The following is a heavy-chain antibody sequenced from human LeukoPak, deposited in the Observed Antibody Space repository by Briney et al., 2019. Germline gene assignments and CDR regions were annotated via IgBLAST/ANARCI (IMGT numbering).Heavy chain of an antibody. CDR1: GFTFSSYA. J-gene: IGHJ4*02. CDR2: ISYDGSNK. CDR3: AKQERDSVSESYYIAY. D-gene: IGHD3-10*01. V-gene: IGHV3-30-3*02. Sequence: GGSLRLSCAASGFTFSSYAMHWVRQAPGKGLEWVAVISYDGSNKYYADSVKGRFTISRDNSKNTLYLQINSLRAEDTAVYYCAKQERDSVSESYYIAYWGQGTQVTVSS.